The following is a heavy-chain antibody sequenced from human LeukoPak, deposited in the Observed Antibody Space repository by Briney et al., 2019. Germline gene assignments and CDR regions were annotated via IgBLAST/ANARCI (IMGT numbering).Heavy chain of an antibody. CDR1: GFTFSSHR. D-gene: IGHD3-22*01. CDR3: VRLTFYEGRGHYPDH. J-gene: IGHJ4*02. CDR2: ISSDGTSA. V-gene: IGHV3-74*01. Sequence: GGSLRLSCGASGFTFSSHRMHWVRQAPGEAPAWVARISSDGTSAVYADSVRGRFTVSRDNAKSTMFLQMDSLRAEDTAVYYCVRLTFYEGRGHYPDHWGQGALVTVSS.